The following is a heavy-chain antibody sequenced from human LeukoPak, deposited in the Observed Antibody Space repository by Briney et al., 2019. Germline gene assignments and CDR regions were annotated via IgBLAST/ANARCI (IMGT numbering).Heavy chain of an antibody. CDR3: ARVYWNYAFDI. D-gene: IGHD1-7*01. J-gene: IGHJ3*02. V-gene: IGHV4-30-4*08. CDR2: IYYSGRT. Sequence: SETLSLTCTVSGGSISSGDYYWSWIRQPPGKGLEWIVYIYYSGRTYYKPSLKSRVTISVDTSKNQFSLKLSSVTAADTAVYYCARVYWNYAFDIWGQGRMVTV. CDR1: GGSISSGDYY.